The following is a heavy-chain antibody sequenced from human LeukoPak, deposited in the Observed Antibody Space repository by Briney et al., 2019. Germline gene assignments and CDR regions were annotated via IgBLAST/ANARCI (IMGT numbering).Heavy chain of an antibody. CDR3: ARGYCGGDCYNLGFDY. CDR2: IYDSGST. J-gene: IGHJ4*02. D-gene: IGHD2-21*02. V-gene: IGHV4-59*01. Sequence: SETLSLTCTVSGSSINSYYWSWIRQPPGKGLEWIGYIYDSGSTNYNPSLKSRVTISVDTSKNQFSLKLTSVTAADTAMYYCARGYCGGDCYNLGFDYWGQGTLVTVSS. CDR1: GSSINSYY.